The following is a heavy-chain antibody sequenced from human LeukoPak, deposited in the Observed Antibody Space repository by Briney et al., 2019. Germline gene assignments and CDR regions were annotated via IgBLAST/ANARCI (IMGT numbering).Heavy chain of an antibody. J-gene: IGHJ4*02. CDR3: AKKSGAAAGEFDY. V-gene: IGHV3-23*01. CDR1: GFTFCSYA. Sequence: GGSLRLSCAACGFTFCSYAMSWVRQAPGKGLEGVSDISGSGGSTYYEDAVKGRFTISGDNSKNTLYLQMNSLRAEDTAVYYCAKKSGAAAGEFDYWGQGTLVTVSS. D-gene: IGHD6-13*01. CDR2: ISGSGGST.